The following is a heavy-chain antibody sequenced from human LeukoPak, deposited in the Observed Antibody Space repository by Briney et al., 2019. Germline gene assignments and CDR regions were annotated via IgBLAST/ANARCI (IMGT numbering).Heavy chain of an antibody. J-gene: IGHJ4*02. CDR2: ISAYNGNT. V-gene: IGHV1-18*01. CDR1: GYTFTSYG. CDR3: ARDVGDLGYCSSTSCYTTDY. D-gene: IGHD2-2*02. Sequence: ASVKVSCTASGYTFTSYGISWVRQAPGQGLEWMGWISAYNGNTNYAQKLQGRVTMTTDTSTSTAYMELRSLRSDDTAVYYCARDVGDLGYCSSTSCYTTDYWGQGTLVTVSS.